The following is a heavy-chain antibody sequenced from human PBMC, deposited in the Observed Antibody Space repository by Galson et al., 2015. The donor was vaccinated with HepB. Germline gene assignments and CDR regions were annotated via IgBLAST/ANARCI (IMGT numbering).Heavy chain of an antibody. J-gene: IGHJ4*02. D-gene: IGHD3-10*01. CDR1: GYTFTSYG. V-gene: IGHV1-18*04. Sequence: SVKVSCKASGYTFTSYGISWVRQAPGQGLEWMGWISAYNGNTNYAQKLQGRVTMTTDTSTSTAYMELRSLRSDDTAVYYCARGMVRGVITLFFDYWGQGTLVTVSS. CDR2: ISAYNGNT. CDR3: ARGMVRGVITLFFDY.